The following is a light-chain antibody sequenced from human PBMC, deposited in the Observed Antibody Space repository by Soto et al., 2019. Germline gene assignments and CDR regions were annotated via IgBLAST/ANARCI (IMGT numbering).Light chain of an antibody. CDR1: QSVSNNF. Sequence: EIVLTQSPGTVSVSPGERVTLSCRASQSVSNNFLAWHQQRPGQAPRLLIYAASSRPGGIPDRFRGSGSGTDFTLTSYRVEPEDLAVYCCQQYGSSPFTFGPGTKVAVK. CDR3: QQYGSSPFT. V-gene: IGKV3-20*01. J-gene: IGKJ3*01. CDR2: AAS.